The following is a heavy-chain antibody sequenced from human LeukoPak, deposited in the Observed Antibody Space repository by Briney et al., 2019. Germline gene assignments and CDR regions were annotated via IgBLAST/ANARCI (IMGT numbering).Heavy chain of an antibody. D-gene: IGHD1-7*01. V-gene: IGHV1-69*05. CDR3: ARDNYAGANWFDP. J-gene: IGHJ5*02. Sequence: SVKVSCKASGGTFSSYAISWVRQAPGQGLEWMGGIIPIFGTANYAQKFQGRVTITTDESTSTAYMELSSLRSENTAVYYCARDNYAGANWFDPWGQGTLVTVSS. CDR1: GGTFSSYA. CDR2: IIPIFGTA.